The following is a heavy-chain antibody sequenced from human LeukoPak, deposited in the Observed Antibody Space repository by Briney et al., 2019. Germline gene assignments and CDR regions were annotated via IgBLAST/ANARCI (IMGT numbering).Heavy chain of an antibody. D-gene: IGHD3-10*01. CDR1: GGSFSTYF. J-gene: IGHJ5*02. Sequence: SETLSLTCSVSGGSFSTYFWNWIRQPAGKGLEWIGRISTSGSTTYNPSLKSRVTMSVDTSKNQFSLSLRSVTAADAAVYYCARDDRVEGGENWFDPWGRGTLVIVSS. V-gene: IGHV4-4*07. CDR2: ISTSGST. CDR3: ARDDRVEGGENWFDP.